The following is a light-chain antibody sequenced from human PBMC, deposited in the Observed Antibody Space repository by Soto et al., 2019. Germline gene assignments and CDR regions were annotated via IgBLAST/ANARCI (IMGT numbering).Light chain of an antibody. V-gene: IGKV1-12*01. CDR3: QQTSPFPFT. Sequence: DIQMTQSPSSLAASVGDRVTITCRASQLISSWLVWYQQKPGHAPKPLIYAASNLQSGVPSRFSGSASGTESTLNLSSLQPEDFATNYFQQTSPFPFTFGGGTEVQLK. CDR2: AAS. CDR1: QLISSW. J-gene: IGKJ4*01.